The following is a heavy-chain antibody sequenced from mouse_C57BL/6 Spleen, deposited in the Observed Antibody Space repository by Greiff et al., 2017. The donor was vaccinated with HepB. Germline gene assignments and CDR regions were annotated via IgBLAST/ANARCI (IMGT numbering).Heavy chain of an antibody. Sequence: VQLQQSGPELVKPGASVKISCKASGYSFTSYYIHWVKQRPGQGLEWIGWIYPGSGNTKYNEKFKGKATLTADTSSSTAYMQLSSLTSEDSAVYYCARSYQYYFDYWGQGTTLTVSS. V-gene: IGHV1-66*01. CDR1: GYSFTSYY. CDR2: IYPGSGNT. CDR3: ARSYQYYFDY. J-gene: IGHJ2*01. D-gene: IGHD6-5*01.